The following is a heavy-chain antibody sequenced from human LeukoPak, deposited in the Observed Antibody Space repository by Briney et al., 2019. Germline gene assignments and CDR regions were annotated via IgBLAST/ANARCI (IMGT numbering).Heavy chain of an antibody. CDR1: GDSISSYY. CDR2: IYYSGST. D-gene: IGHD3-10*01. CDR3: ASNSAGSYYYYFDY. V-gene: IGHV4-59*01. Sequence: PSETLSLTCTVSGDSISSYYWSWLRQPPGKGLEGIGYIYYSGSTNYNPSLKSRVTISVDTSKNRFSLKLSSVTAADTAVYYCASNSAGSYYYYFDYWGQGTLVTVSS. J-gene: IGHJ4*02.